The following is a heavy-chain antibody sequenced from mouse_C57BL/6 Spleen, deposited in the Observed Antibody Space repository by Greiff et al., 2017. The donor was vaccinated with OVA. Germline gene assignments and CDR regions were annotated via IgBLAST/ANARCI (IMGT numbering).Heavy chain of an antibody. D-gene: IGHD2-10*01. CDR2: IYPSDSET. J-gene: IGHJ2*01. V-gene: IGHV1-61*01. CDR1: GYTFTSYW. Sequence: QVQLQQPGAELVRPGSSVKLSCKASGYTFTSYWMDWVKQRPGQGLEWIGNIYPSDSETHYNQKFKDKATLTVDKSSSTAYMQLSSLTSEDSAVYYCATYYGSYYFDYWGQGTTLTVSS. CDR3: ATYYGSYYFDY.